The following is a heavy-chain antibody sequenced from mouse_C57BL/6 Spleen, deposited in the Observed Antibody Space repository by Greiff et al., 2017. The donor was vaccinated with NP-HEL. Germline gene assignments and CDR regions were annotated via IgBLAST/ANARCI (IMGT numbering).Heavy chain of an antibody. CDR1: GYTFTSYT. CDR2: INPSSGYT. CDR3: ANYYGSRTGDY. J-gene: IGHJ2*01. V-gene: IGHV1-4*01. D-gene: IGHD1-1*01. Sequence: QVQLQQSGAELARPGASVKMSCKASGYTFTSYTMHWVQQRPGPGLEWIGYINPSSGYTKYNQKFKDKATLTADKSSSTAYMQLSSLTSEDSAVYYCANYYGSRTGDYWGQGTTLTVSS.